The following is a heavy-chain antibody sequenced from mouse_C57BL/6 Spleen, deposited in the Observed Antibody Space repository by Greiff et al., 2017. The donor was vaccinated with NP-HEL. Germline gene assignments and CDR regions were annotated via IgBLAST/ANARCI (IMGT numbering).Heavy chain of an antibody. Sequence: QVQLQQPGAELVRPVPSFPFSFPSSGYTFTSYWMHWVKQRPGQGLEWIGVIDPSDSYTHYNQKFKGKATLTVDTSSSTAYMQLSSLTSEDSAVYYCARSGGNYGAWFAYWGQGTLVTVSA. D-gene: IGHD2-1*01. CDR1: GYTFTSYW. J-gene: IGHJ3*01. CDR2: IDPSDSYT. V-gene: IGHV1-59*01. CDR3: ARSGGNYGAWFAY.